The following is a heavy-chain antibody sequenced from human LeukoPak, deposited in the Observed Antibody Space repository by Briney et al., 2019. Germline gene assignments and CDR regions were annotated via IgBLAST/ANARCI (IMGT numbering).Heavy chain of an antibody. CDR3: AKTHNDYGDPAYFDY. CDR2: IIPIFGTA. V-gene: IGHV1-69*13. D-gene: IGHD4-17*01. CDR1: GGTFSSYA. J-gene: IGHJ4*02. Sequence: SVKVSCKASGGTFSSYAISWVRQAPGQGLEWMGGIIPIFGTANYAQKFQGRVTITADESTSTAYMELSSLRSEDTAVYYCAKTHNDYGDPAYFDYWGQGTLVTVSS.